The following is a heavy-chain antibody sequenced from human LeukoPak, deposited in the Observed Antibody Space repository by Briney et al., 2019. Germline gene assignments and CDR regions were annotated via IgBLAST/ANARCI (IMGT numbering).Heavy chain of an antibody. V-gene: IGHV3-30*03. D-gene: IGHD2-2*02. CDR2: ISYDGSNK. CDR3: ARDSGYCSSTSCYIAAFDI. Sequence: GGSLRLSCAASGFTFSSYGMHWVRQAPGKGLEWVAVISYDGSNKYYADSVKGRFTISRDNSKNTLYLQMNSLRDEDTAVYYCARDSGYCSSTSCYIAAFDIWGQGTMVTVSS. CDR1: GFTFSSYG. J-gene: IGHJ3*02.